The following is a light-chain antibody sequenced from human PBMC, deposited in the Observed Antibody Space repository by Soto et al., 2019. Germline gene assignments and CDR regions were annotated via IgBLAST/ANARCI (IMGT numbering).Light chain of an antibody. J-gene: IGKJ1*01. Sequence: QMPKSHHTLSASVGERDTITCLDSQSISSWLAWYQHKPGKAPNLLIYKASSLESGVPSRFSGSGAGAEVSLTISSLQPDDFATYYCQQYNSYSRTFGQGAMADI. CDR2: KAS. CDR3: QQYNSYSRT. CDR1: QSISSW. V-gene: IGKV1-5*03.